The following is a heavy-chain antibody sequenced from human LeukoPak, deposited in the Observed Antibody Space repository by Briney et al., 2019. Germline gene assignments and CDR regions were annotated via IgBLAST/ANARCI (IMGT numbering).Heavy chain of an antibody. J-gene: IGHJ4*02. CDR3: ARDEYYYDSRGYSYYFDY. Sequence: PSQTLSLTCSVSGGSISKSDYYWTWIRQPPGKGLEWIGCIYYTGSTNYNPSLKSRVTISADTSKNQFSLKLSSVTAADTAVYYCARDEYYYDSRGYSYYFDYWGQGTLVTVSS. D-gene: IGHD3-22*01. CDR2: IYYTGST. V-gene: IGHV4-61*08. CDR1: GGSISKSDYY.